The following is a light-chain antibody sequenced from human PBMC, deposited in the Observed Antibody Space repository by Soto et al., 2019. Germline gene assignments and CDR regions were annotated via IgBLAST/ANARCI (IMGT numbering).Light chain of an antibody. CDR2: AAS. CDR1: QSISSY. J-gene: IGKJ4*01. V-gene: IGKV1-39*01. Sequence: DIQKTQSPSSLSASVGDRVTITCRASQSISSYLNWYQQKPGKAPKLLIYAASSLESGVPSRFSGSGSGTDFTLTISSLQPEDFATYYCQQSYSTPLTFGGGTKVEIK. CDR3: QQSYSTPLT.